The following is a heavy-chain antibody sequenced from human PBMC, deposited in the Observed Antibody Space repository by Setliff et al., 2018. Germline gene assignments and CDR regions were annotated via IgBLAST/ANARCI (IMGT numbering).Heavy chain of an antibody. CDR1: GFRFGEYS. D-gene: IGHD6-19*01. CDR2: ISGGSFDI. J-gene: IGHJ4*02. CDR3: VNHNPARWAVTGTPLDQ. V-gene: IGHV3-23*01. Sequence: GGSLRLSCAASGFRFGEYSMSWVRQAPRKGLEWVSAISGGSFDIYYAESVKGRFTISRDNWRNTLYLQMNSLRAEDTAVYYCVNHNPARWAVTGTPLDQWGQGTLVTVSS.